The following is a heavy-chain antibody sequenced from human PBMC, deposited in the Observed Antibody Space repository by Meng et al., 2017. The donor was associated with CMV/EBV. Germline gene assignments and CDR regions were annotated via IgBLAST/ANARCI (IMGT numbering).Heavy chain of an antibody. D-gene: IGHD6-13*01. J-gene: IGHJ6*02. Sequence: ASVKVSCKASGYTFTGYYMHWVRQAPGQGLEWMGWINPNSGGTNYAQKFQGRVTMTRDTSISTAYMELSRLRSDDTAVYYCAKEGAAASLTNYYYGMDVWGQGTTVTVSS. CDR1: GYTFTGYY. V-gene: IGHV1-2*02. CDR2: INPNSGGT. CDR3: AKEGAAASLTNYYYGMDV.